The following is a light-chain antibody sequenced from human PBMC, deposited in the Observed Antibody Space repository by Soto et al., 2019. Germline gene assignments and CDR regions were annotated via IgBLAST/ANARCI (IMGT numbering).Light chain of an antibody. J-gene: IGKJ1*01. Sequence: EIVMTQSPATLSVSPGGRATLSCRASQSISGTIAWYQQKPGQAPRLLIYGAFTRATGFPARFSGSGSGTDFTLTITSLQSEDFAVYYCQQYDNWPWTFGQGTKVEIK. CDR3: QQYDNWPWT. CDR1: QSISGT. CDR2: GAF. V-gene: IGKV3-15*01.